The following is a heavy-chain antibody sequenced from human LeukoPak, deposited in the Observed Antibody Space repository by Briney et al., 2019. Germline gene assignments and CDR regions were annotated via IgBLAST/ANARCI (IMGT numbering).Heavy chain of an antibody. V-gene: IGHV4-4*07. D-gene: IGHD3-16*01. CDR2: IYSSGST. Sequence: PSETLSLTCTVSGGSISSYYWSWIRQPAGKGLEWIGRIYSSGSTNYNPSLKSRVTMSVDTSKNQFSLRLSSVTAADTAVYYCARHESFGGTVDYWGQGTLVTVSS. CDR1: GGSISSYY. J-gene: IGHJ4*02. CDR3: ARHESFGGTVDY.